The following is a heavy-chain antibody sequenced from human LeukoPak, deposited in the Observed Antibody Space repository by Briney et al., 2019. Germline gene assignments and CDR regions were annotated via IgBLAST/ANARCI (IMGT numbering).Heavy chain of an antibody. Sequence: ASVKVSCKASGYTFTGFYIHWVRQAPGQGLEWTGWINPGTGGTSYAQNFQARVTLTRDTSTSTAYMELNSLRSDDTAVYFCARHLHFDYWGQGTLVSV. CDR2: INPGTGGT. CDR1: GYTFTGFY. J-gene: IGHJ4*02. V-gene: IGHV1-2*02. CDR3: ARHLHFDY.